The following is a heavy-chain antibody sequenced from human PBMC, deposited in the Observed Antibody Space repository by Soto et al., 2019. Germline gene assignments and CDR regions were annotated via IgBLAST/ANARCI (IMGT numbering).Heavy chain of an antibody. CDR2: INHSGST. D-gene: IGHD4-17*01. Sequence: PSETLSLTCAVYGGSFSGYYWSWIRQPPGKGLEWIGEINHSGSTNYNPSLKSRVTISVDTSKNQFSLKLSSVTAADTAVYYCARFTVKGINWFDPWGQGTLVTVS. CDR1: GGSFSGYY. CDR3: ARFTVKGINWFDP. J-gene: IGHJ5*02. V-gene: IGHV4-34*01.